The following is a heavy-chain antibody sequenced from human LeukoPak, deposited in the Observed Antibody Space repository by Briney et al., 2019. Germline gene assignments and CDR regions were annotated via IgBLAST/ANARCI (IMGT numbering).Heavy chain of an antibody. CDR3: ARHKDYYYSYMDV. J-gene: IGHJ6*03. CDR1: RFTFSSYE. CDR2: IYYSGST. Sequence: PGGSLRLSCAASRFTFSSYEMNWVRQAPGKGLEWIGTIYYSGSTYYNPSLTSRVTISVDTSKNQFSLKLSSVTAADTAVYYCARHKDYYYSYMDVWGKGTTVTISS. V-gene: IGHV4-39*01.